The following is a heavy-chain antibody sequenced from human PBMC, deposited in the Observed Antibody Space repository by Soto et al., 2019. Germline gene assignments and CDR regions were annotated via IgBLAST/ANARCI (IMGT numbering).Heavy chain of an antibody. J-gene: IGHJ6*03. V-gene: IGHV3-30*04. CDR1: GFTFSSYA. Sequence: GGSLRLSCAASGFTFSSYAMHWVRQAPGKGLEWVAVISYDGSNKYYADSVKGRFTISRDNSKNTLYLQMNSLRAEDTAVYYCAREGTTVVRKIYYYYMDVWGKGTTVTVSS. CDR3: AREGTTVVRKIYYYYMDV. D-gene: IGHD4-17*01. CDR2: ISYDGSNK.